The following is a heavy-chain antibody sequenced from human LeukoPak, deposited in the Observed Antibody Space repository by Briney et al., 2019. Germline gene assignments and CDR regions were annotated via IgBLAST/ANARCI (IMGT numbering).Heavy chain of an antibody. J-gene: IGHJ4*02. CDR3: AKDRVYNYDISGYYSDY. CDR2: ISGSGGST. Sequence: PGGSLRLSCAASGFASSSYAMSWVRQAPGKGLEWVSGISGSGGSTYYADSVKGRFTISRDNSKNTLYLQMNSLRAEDPAVYYCAKDRVYNYDISGYYSDYWGQGSLVTISS. CDR1: GFASSSYA. V-gene: IGHV3-23*01. D-gene: IGHD3-22*01.